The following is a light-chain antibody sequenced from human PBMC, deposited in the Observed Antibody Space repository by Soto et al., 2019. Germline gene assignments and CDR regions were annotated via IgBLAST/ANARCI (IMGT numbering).Light chain of an antibody. Sequence: QSVLTQPPSGSGAPGQRGTISCTCSSSNIGAGYDVHWYQQLPGTAPKLLIYGNSNRPSGVPDRFSGSKSGTSAYLAITGLQAEDEADYYCQSYDSSLSGSVFGGGTKLTVL. CDR1: SSNIGAGYD. J-gene: IGLJ3*02. V-gene: IGLV1-40*01. CDR2: GNS. CDR3: QSYDSSLSGSV.